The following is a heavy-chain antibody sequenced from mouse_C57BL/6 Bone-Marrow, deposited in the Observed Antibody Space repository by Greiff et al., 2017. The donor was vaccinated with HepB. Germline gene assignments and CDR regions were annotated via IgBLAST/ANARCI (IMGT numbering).Heavy chain of an antibody. CDR2: IYPRSGNT. V-gene: IGHV1-81*01. J-gene: IGHJ1*03. CDR1: GYTFTSYG. Sequence: QVHVKQSGAELARPGASVKLSCKASGYTFTSYGISWVKQRTGQGLEWIGEIYPRSGNTYYNEKFKGKATLTADKSSSTAYMELRSLTSEDSAVYFCARRLCWYFDVWGTGTTVTVSS. CDR3: ARRLCWYFDV. D-gene: IGHD3-3*01.